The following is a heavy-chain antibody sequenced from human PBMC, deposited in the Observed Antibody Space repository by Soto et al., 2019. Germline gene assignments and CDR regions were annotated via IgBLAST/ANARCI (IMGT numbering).Heavy chain of an antibody. CDR3: ARDLEVAVAGA. CDR2: ISYDGSNK. Sequence: QVQLVESVGGVVQPGRSLRLSCAASGFTFSSYAMHWVRQAPGKGLEWVAVISYDGSNKYYADSVKGRFTISRDNSKNTLYRQMNSLRAEDTAVYYCARDLEVAVAGAWGQGTLVTVSS. J-gene: IGHJ5*02. V-gene: IGHV3-30-3*01. CDR1: GFTFSSYA. D-gene: IGHD6-19*01.